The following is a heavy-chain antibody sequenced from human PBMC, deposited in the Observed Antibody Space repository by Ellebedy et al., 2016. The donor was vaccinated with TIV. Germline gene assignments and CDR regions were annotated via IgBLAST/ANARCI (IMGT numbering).Heavy chain of an antibody. J-gene: IGHJ4*02. CDR1: GFTFSSYT. V-gene: IGHV3-23*01. CDR3: ARELYGGAYYCSDY. Sequence: PGGSLRLSCVASGFTFSSYTMSWVRQAPGKGLEWVSAIGGNTVARVYADSVKGRFTISRDNSKNTLSLQMSSLRPDDTDMYFCARELYGGAYYCSDYWGQGTLVTVSS. CDR2: IGGNTVAR. D-gene: IGHD2-15*01.